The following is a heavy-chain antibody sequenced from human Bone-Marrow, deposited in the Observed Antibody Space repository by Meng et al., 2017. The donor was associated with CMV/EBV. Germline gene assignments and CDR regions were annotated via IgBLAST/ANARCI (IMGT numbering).Heavy chain of an antibody. CDR3: ARRRCSGGWFDP. CDR2: INHSGST. Sequence: SETLALPCAVYGGSFSGYYWSWIRQPPGKGLEWIGEINHSGSTNYNPSLKSRVTISVDTSKNQFSLKLSSVTAADTAVYYCARRRCSGGWFDPWGQGTLVTVSS. CDR1: GGSFSGYY. D-gene: IGHD3-10*02. J-gene: IGHJ5*02. V-gene: IGHV4-34*01.